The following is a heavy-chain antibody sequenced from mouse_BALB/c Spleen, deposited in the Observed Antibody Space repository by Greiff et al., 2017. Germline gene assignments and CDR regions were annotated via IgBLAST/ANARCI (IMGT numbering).Heavy chain of an antibody. J-gene: IGHJ2*01. CDR3: ARGTTVVGYYCDY. CDR2: ISNLAYSI. D-gene: IGHD1-1*01. CDR1: GFTFSDYG. V-gene: IGHV5-15*02. Sequence: EVKLVESGGGLVQPGGSRKLSCAASGFTFSDYGMAWVRQAPGKGPAWVAFISNLAYSIYYADTVTGRFTISRENAKNTLYLEMSSLRSEDTAMYYCARGTTVVGYYCDYWGQGTTLTVSS.